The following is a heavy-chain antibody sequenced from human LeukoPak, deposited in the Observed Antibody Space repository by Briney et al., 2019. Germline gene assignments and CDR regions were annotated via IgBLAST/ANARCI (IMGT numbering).Heavy chain of an antibody. D-gene: IGHD3-9*01. V-gene: IGHV1-69*06. Sequence: SVKVSCKASGGTFSSYAISWVRQAPGQGLEWMGGIIPIFGTANYAQKFQGRVTITADKSTSTAYMELSSLRSEDTAVYYCAGVRYDILTAVDSYYYGMDVWGKGTTVTVSS. CDR3: AGVRYDILTAVDSYYYGMDV. J-gene: IGHJ6*04. CDR1: GGTFSSYA. CDR2: IIPIFGTA.